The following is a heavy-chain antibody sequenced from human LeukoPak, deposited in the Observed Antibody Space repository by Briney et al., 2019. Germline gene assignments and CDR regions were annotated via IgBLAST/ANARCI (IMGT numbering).Heavy chain of an antibody. Sequence: PSETLSLTCAVSGGSISSSNWWSWVRQPPGKGLEWIGEIYHSGSTNYNPSLKSRVTISVDKSKNQFSLKLSSVTAADTAVYYCARVVYSYGDYHYGMDVWGQGTTVTVSS. V-gene: IGHV4-4*02. CDR1: GGSISSSNW. D-gene: IGHD5-18*01. CDR3: ARVVYSYGDYHYGMDV. CDR2: IYHSGST. J-gene: IGHJ6*02.